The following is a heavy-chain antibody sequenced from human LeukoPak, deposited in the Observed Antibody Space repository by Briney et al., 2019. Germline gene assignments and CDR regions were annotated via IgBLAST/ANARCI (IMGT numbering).Heavy chain of an antibody. Sequence: SETLSLTCTVSGGSISSYYWSWIRQPPGKGLEWIGYIYYSGSTNYNPSLKSRVTISVDTSKNQFSLKLSSVTAADTAVYYCARVSLFWSGYYYYYYMDVWGKGTTVTVS. V-gene: IGHV4-59*01. D-gene: IGHD3-3*01. CDR2: IYYSGST. J-gene: IGHJ6*03. CDR1: GGSISSYY. CDR3: ARVSLFWSGYYYYYYMDV.